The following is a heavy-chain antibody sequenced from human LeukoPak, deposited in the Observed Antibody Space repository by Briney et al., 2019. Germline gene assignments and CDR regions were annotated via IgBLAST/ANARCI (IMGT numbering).Heavy chain of an antibody. V-gene: IGHV3-74*01. CDR3: ARDLGLRGST. D-gene: IGHD5/OR15-5a*01. Sequence: PGGSLRLSCEASALTLSNPWTDSVSQVPGKGLGWVSRMYGDMSDISYADSVKGRFTIYRDNAKNTVYLQMNSLRGEDTAVYYCARDLGLRGSTWGQGTLVTVSS. CDR2: MYGDMSDI. J-gene: IGHJ5*02. CDR1: ALTLSNPW.